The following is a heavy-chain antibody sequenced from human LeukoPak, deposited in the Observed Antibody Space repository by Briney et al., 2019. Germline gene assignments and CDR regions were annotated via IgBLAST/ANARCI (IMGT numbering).Heavy chain of an antibody. Sequence: PGGSLRLSCAASGFNFDDYAMHWVRQAPGKGLEWVSSISSSSSYIYYADSVKGRFTISRDNAKNSLYLQMNSLRAEDTAVYYCARDSRGTGDYWGQGTLVTVSS. D-gene: IGHD3-10*01. CDR1: GFNFDDYA. CDR3: ARDSRGTGDY. V-gene: IGHV3-21*01. CDR2: ISSSSSYI. J-gene: IGHJ4*02.